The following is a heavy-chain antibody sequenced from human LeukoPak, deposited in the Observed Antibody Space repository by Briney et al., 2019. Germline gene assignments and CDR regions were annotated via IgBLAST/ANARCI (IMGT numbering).Heavy chain of an antibody. CDR3: VPYCSSTSCLFDY. Sequence: PGGSLRLSCAASGFTFSSYAMSWVRQAPGKGLEWVSAISGSGGSTYYADSVKGRFTISRDNSKNTLYLQMNSLRAEDTAVYYCVPYCSSTSCLFDYWGQGTLVTVSS. CDR1: GFTFSSYA. V-gene: IGHV3-23*01. D-gene: IGHD2-2*01. CDR2: ISGSGGST. J-gene: IGHJ4*02.